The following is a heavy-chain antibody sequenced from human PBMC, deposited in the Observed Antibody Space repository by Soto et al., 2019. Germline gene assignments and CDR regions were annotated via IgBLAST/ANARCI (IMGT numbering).Heavy chain of an antibody. Sequence: GGSLRLSCSASGFTFSRYWFHWVRQAPGKGLMWVSRIDPYDTGITYADSVKGRFTISRDNARNTLYLQMDSLTAEDTAVYYCARDMTGADDYLGQGTLVTVSS. CDR1: GFTFSRYW. V-gene: IGHV3-74*01. CDR3: ARDMTGADDY. J-gene: IGHJ4*02. CDR2: IDPYDTGI. D-gene: IGHD3-9*01.